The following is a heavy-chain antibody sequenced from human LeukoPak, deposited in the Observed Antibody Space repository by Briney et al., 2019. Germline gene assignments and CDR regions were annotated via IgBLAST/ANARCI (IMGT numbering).Heavy chain of an antibody. J-gene: IGHJ4*02. V-gene: IGHV3-23*01. Sequence: GGSLRLSCAASGFTFSSYAMSWVRQAPGKGLEWVSAISGSGGSTYYADSVKGRFTISRDNSKNTLYLQMNSLRAEDTAVYYCAKDQNGDYQIALFDYLGQGTLVTVSS. CDR2: ISGSGGST. CDR1: GFTFSSYA. CDR3: AKDQNGDYQIALFDY. D-gene: IGHD4-17*01.